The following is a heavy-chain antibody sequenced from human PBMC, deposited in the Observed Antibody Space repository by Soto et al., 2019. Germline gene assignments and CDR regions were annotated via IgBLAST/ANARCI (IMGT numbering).Heavy chain of an antibody. CDR2: FDPEDGET. D-gene: IGHD2-8*01. J-gene: IGHJ5*02. Sequence: ASVKVSCKVSGYTLTELSMHWVRQAPGKGLEWMGGFDPEDGETIYAQKFQGRVTMTEDTSTDTAYMELSSLRSEDTAVYYCATALLADIVLMVYATGLDPWGQGTLVTV. V-gene: IGHV1-24*01. CDR3: ATALLADIVLMVYATGLDP. CDR1: GYTLTELS.